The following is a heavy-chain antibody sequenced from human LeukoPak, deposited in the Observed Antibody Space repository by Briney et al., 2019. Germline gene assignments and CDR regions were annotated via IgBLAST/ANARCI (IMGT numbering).Heavy chain of an antibody. Sequence: SETLSLTCAVSGGSISSGGYSWSWIRQPPGKGLVWIGYIYRSGSTYYNPSLKSRVTISLDTSKNQFSLKLLSVTAADTAVYYCARHLSGFSSGKFDSWGQGTLVTVSS. V-gene: IGHV4-30-2*01. D-gene: IGHD6-19*01. CDR1: GGSISSGGYS. CDR3: ARHLSGFSSGKFDS. J-gene: IGHJ4*02. CDR2: IYRSGST.